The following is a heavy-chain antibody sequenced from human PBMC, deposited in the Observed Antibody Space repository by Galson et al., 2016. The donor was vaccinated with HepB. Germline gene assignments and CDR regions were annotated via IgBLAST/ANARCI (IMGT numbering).Heavy chain of an antibody. CDR2: IYTGGTA. CDR3: ARAGCSGGSCSQFYY. D-gene: IGHD2-15*01. J-gene: IGHJ4*02. V-gene: IGHV3-53*01. Sequence: SLRLSCAASGFTVSNNYMAWVRQAPGKGLEWVSMIYTGGTAYYADSVRGRFIITRENSKNMVFLQMNSLRVEDTAVYYCARAGCSGGSCSQFYYWGQGTLITVSS. CDR1: GFTVSNNY.